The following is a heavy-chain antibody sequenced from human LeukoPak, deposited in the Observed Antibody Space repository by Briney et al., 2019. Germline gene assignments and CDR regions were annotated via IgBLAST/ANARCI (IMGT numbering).Heavy chain of an antibody. CDR2: LIGSSGST. D-gene: IGHD5-12*01. CDR1: GFTSINYA. CDR3: AKGTYDYIEMGYFDS. J-gene: IGHJ4*02. V-gene: IGHV3-23*01. Sequence: GGSLRLSCAASGFTSINYAMNWVRQAPGKGLEWVSVLIGSSGSTDYADSVKGWFTISRDTSKNMVFLQMNGLRAEDTAIYYCAKGTYDYIEMGYFDSWGQGSLVTVSS.